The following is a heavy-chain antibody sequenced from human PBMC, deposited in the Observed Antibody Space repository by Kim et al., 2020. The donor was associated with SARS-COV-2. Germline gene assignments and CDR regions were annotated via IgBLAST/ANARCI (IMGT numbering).Heavy chain of an antibody. J-gene: IGHJ5*02. CDR1: GGSFSGYY. CDR2: INHSGST. V-gene: IGHV4-34*01. CDR3: ARSWGSTYRGWFDP. Sequence: SETLSLTCAVYGGSFSGYYWSWIRQPPGKGLEWIGEINHSGSTNYNPSLKSRVTISVDTSKNQFSLKLSSVTAADTAVYYCARSWGSTYRGWFDPWGQGTLVTVSS. D-gene: IGHD3-16*01.